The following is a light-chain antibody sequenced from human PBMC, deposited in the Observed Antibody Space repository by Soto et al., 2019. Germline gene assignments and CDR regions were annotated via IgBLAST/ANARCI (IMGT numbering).Light chain of an antibody. J-gene: IGKJ4*01. CDR2: DAS. Sequence: EIVLTQSPATLSLSPGERATLSCRASQSVSGYLAWYQQKPGQAPRLLISDASNRAPGIPARFSGSASGTDFTLTISSLEPEDSAVYYCQQRNDWPLTFGAGTKVEIK. V-gene: IGKV3-11*01. CDR1: QSVSGY. CDR3: QQRNDWPLT.